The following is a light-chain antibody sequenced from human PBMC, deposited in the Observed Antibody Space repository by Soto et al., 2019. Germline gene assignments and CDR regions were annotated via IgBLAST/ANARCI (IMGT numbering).Light chain of an antibody. V-gene: IGKV3-15*01. CDR2: GES. J-gene: IGKJ1*01. Sequence: VMTQSPATLSLSPGESATLSCRASQSVSSILAWYQQKTGQAPRLLIYGESTRATGIPDRLSGSGSGTELNLTISRLQSDDFATYYCQQYGSSPRTFGQGTKVDIK. CDR1: QSVSSI. CDR3: QQYGSSPRT.